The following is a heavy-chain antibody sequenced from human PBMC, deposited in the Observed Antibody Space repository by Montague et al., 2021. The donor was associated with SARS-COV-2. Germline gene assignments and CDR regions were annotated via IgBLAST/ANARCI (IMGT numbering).Heavy chain of an antibody. D-gene: IGHD3-22*01. J-gene: IGHJ4*02. CDR3: AKSRGIRYVSSGYYYPLDY. Sequence: SLRLSCAASGFTFSTYDMTWVRQAPGKGLEWVSIIETGSSSTHYADSVKGRFTVSRDNSKNTLYLQMNSLRAEDTAVYYCAKSRGIRYVSSGYYYPLDYWGQGTLVTVSS. V-gene: IGHV3-23*03. CDR1: GFTFSTYD. CDR2: IETGSSST.